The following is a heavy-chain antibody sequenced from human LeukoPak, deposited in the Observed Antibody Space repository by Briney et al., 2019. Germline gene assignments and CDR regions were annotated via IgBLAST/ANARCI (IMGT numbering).Heavy chain of an antibody. J-gene: IGHJ6*03. CDR1: GYTFTSYG. Sequence: GESLKISCKGSGYTFTSYGISWVRQAPGQELEWMGWISAYNGNTNYAQKLQGRVTMTTDTSTSTAYMELRSLRSDDTAVYYCARGFGYYYDSSGYYPYYYYYYYMDVWGKGTTVTVSS. CDR3: ARGFGYYYDSSGYYPYYYYYYYMDV. V-gene: IGHV1-18*01. D-gene: IGHD3-22*01. CDR2: ISAYNGNT.